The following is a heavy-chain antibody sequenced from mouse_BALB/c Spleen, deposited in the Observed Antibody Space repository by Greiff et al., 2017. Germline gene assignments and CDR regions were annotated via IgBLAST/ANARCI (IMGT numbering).Heavy chain of an antibody. Sequence: QVQLQQSGAELAKPGASVKMSCKASGYTFTSYWMHWVKQRPGQGLEWIGYINPSTGYTEYNQKFKDKATLTADKSSSTAYMQLSSLTSEDSAVYYCASILSWAMDYWGQGTSVTVSS. D-gene: IGHD1-1*02. V-gene: IGHV1-7*01. CDR3: ASILSWAMDY. J-gene: IGHJ4*01. CDR1: GYTFTSYW. CDR2: INPSTGYT.